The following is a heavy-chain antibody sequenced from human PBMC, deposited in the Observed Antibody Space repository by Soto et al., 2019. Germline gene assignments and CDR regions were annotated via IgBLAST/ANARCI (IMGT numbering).Heavy chain of an antibody. D-gene: IGHD2-21*01. Sequence: ASVKVSCKASGYTFTGYYMHWVRQAPGQGLEWMGWINPNSGGTNYAQKFQGWVTMTRDTSSSTADMELSRLRSDDTAVYYCARGAPYLAVAPAGFDAWGQGTLVSVSS. CDR3: ARGAPYLAVAPAGFDA. J-gene: IGHJ5*02. CDR1: GYTFTGYY. V-gene: IGHV1-2*04. CDR2: INPNSGGT.